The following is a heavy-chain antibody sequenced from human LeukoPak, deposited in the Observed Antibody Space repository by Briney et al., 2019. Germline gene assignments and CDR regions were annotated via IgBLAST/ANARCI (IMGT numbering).Heavy chain of an antibody. V-gene: IGHV3-23*01. Sequence: PTGGSLRLSCAASGFTFSDYAMSWVRQAPGKGLEWVSASSGSGGSTYYADSVKGRFTIPRDNSKNTLYLQMNSLRAEDTALYYCAKLQHTGYDLARGFDYWGQGTLVTVSS. CDR1: GFTFSDYA. CDR3: AKLQHTGYDLARGFDY. D-gene: IGHD5-12*01. CDR2: SSGSGGST. J-gene: IGHJ4*02.